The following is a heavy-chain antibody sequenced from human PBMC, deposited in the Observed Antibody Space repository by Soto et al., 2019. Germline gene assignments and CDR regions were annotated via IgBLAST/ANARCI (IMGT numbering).Heavy chain of an antibody. V-gene: IGHV3-23*01. CDR2: ISGSGGRT. Sequence: EVQLLESGGGLVQPGGSLRLSCAASGFTFSSYAMSWVRQAPGKGLEWVSAISGSGGRTYYADAVKGRFTISGDNSKNTLYLQMNSLRAEDTAVYYCAKVVRGYCSRGSCAPDYWGQGTLVTVSS. CDR3: AKVVRGYCSRGSCAPDY. CDR1: GFTFSSYA. D-gene: IGHD2-15*01. J-gene: IGHJ4*02.